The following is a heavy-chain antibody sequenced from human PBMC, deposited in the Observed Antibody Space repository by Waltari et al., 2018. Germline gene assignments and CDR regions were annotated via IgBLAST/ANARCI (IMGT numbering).Heavy chain of an antibody. J-gene: IGHJ5*02. CDR1: GFDFRCYD. CDR2: IGGTHSNI. V-gene: IGHV3-21*01. D-gene: IGHD3-10*01. Sequence: EVRLAESGGGLVKPGGSLRLPCPAAGFDFRCYDMNWVRQAPGTGLEWVSSIGGTHSNIFYADSVKGRFTVSRDNAKNSLYLQMDNLRAEDSGLYYCTRDLYGSGGDWFDPWGQGTLVTVSS. CDR3: TRDLYGSGGDWFDP.